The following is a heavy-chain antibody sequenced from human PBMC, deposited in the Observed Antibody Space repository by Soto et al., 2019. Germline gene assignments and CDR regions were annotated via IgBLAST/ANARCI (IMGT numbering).Heavy chain of an antibody. CDR3: ASNIVVVPAARPDPYYYSYYMAV. CDR1: GGTFSSYT. D-gene: IGHD2-2*01. Sequence: QVQLVQSGAEVKKPGSSVKVSCKASGGTFSSYTISWVRQAPGQGLEWMGRIIPILGIANYAQKFQGRVTITAEKPTSKAYMELSSLRSEDTAVYYCASNIVVVPAARPDPYYYSYYMAVWGKGTPVPVSS. V-gene: IGHV1-69*02. J-gene: IGHJ6*03. CDR2: IIPILGIA.